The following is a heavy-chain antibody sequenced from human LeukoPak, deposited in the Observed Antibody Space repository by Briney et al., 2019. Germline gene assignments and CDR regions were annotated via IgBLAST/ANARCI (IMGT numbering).Heavy chain of an antibody. CDR3: ARDRVDTAMILFDY. Sequence: PGGSLRLSCAASGFTFSSYSMNWVRQAPGKGLEWVSSISSSSNYIYYADSVKGRFTISRDNAKNSLYLQMNSLRAEDTAVYYCARDRVDTAMILFDYWGQGTLVTVSS. J-gene: IGHJ4*02. CDR1: GFTFSSYS. CDR2: ISSSSNYI. V-gene: IGHV3-21*01. D-gene: IGHD5-18*01.